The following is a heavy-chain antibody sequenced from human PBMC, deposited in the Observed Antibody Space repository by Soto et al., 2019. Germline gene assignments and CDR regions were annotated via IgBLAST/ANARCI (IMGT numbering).Heavy chain of an antibody. CDR1: GFTFSSYG. CDR3: ARDSLLSPIVGATTAPDY. V-gene: IGHV3-33*01. D-gene: IGHD1-26*01. J-gene: IGHJ4*02. CDR2: IWYDGSNK. Sequence: ESGGGVVQPGRSLRLSCAASGFTFSSYGMHWVRQAPGKGLEWVAVIWYDGSNKYYADSVKGRFTISRDNSKNTLYLQMNSLRAEDTAVYYCARDSLLSPIVGATTAPDYWGQGTLVTVSS.